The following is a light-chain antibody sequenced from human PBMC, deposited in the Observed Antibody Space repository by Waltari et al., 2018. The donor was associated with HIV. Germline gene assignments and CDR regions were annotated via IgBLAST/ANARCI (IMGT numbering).Light chain of an antibody. V-gene: IGLV2-11*01. Sequence: QSALTQPRSVSGSPGQSVTISCTGPSSDVGGYYYVSWYQHHPGKAPKLLIYDVTKRPSGVPDRFSGSKSGNTASLTISGLQAEDEADYHCCSYAGSFTLIFGGGTTVTVL. CDR3: CSYAGSFTLI. CDR1: SSDVGGYYY. CDR2: DVT. J-gene: IGLJ2*01.